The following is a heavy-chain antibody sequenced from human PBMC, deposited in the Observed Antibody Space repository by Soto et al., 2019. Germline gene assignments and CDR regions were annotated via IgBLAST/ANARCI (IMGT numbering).Heavy chain of an antibody. CDR2: ISSSSSYI. CDR3: ARVVAGYYTPLGAFDI. Sequence: GGSLRLSCAASGFTFSSYSMNWVRQAPGKGLEWVSSISSSSSYIYYADSVKGRFTISRDNAKNSLYLQMNSLRAEDTAVYYCARVVAGYYTPLGAFDIWGQGTMVTVSS. D-gene: IGHD3-3*01. CDR1: GFTFSSYS. V-gene: IGHV3-21*01. J-gene: IGHJ3*02.